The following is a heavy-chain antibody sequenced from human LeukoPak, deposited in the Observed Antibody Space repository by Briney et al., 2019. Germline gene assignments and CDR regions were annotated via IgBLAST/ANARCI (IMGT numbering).Heavy chain of an antibody. CDR1: GFTFSSYA. V-gene: IGHV3-30-3*01. J-gene: IGHJ2*01. D-gene: IGHD2-15*01. Sequence: GGSLRLSCAASGFTFSSYAMHWVRQAAGKGLEWVAVISYDGINKFYADSVKGRFTISRDNAKNSLYLQMNSLRAEDTAVYYCARELRDIVVVVAATGPFDLWGRGTLVTVSS. CDR3: ARELRDIVVVVAATGPFDL. CDR2: ISYDGINK.